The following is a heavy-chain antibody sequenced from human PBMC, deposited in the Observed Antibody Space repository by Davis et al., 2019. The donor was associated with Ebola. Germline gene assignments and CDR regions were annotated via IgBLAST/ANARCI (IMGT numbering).Heavy chain of an antibody. CDR2: IKQDGSEK. J-gene: IGHJ3*02. CDR1: GFTFSSYW. D-gene: IGHD5-12*01. CDR3: ARVLTRIVATDDAFDI. V-gene: IGHV3-7*01. Sequence: GESLKISCAASGFTFSSYWMSWVRQAPGKGLEWVANIKQDGSEKYYVDSVKGRFTISRDNAKNSLYLQMNSLRAEDTAVYYCARVLTRIVATDDAFDIWGQGTMVTVSS.